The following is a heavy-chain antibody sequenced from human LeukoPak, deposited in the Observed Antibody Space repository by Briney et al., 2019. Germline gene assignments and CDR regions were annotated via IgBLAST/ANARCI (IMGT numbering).Heavy chain of an antibody. V-gene: IGHV3-21*01. CDR1: RFIFTSYS. CDR2: ISSSSSYI. D-gene: IGHD2-2*01. J-gene: IGHJ4*02. CDR3: ASQGYEEF. Sequence: PGGSLRLSWAASRFIFTSYSMNWVSQAPGKGLEWVSSISSSSSYIYYADSVKDRFTIYKDNAKHSLYLQMNSLIAEGTAMSYCASQGYEEFWGQRTLVTVSS.